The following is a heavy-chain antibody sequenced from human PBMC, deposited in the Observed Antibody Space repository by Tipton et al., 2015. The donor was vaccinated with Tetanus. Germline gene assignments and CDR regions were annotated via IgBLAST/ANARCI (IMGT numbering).Heavy chain of an antibody. V-gene: IGHV4-31*03. CDR3: ARDQGGGRVARLNWFDP. CDR1: GASISSGGYF. J-gene: IGHJ5*02. Sequence: TLSLTCSVSGASISSGGYFWNWIRHHPGKGLEWIGYVYYSGSTHYNPSLKSRVTISVDTSRNQFFLNLSSVTAADPDVYYCARDQGGGRVARLNWFDPWGQGTLVTVSS. CDR2: VYYSGST. D-gene: IGHD3-16*01.